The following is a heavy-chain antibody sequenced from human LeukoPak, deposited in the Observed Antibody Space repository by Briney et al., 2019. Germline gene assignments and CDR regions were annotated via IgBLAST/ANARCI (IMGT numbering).Heavy chain of an antibody. Sequence: SETLSLTCTVSGYSISSGYYWGWIRQPPGKGLEWIGSIYHSGSTYYNPSLKSRVTISVDTSKNQFSLKLGSVTAADTAVYYCAHTLMGEWLDYWGQGTLVTVSS. D-gene: IGHD3-16*01. CDR1: GYSISSGYY. CDR2: IYHSGST. CDR3: AHTLMGEWLDY. V-gene: IGHV4-38-2*02. J-gene: IGHJ4*02.